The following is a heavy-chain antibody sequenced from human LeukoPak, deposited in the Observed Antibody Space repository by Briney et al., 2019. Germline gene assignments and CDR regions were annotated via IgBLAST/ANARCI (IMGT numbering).Heavy chain of an antibody. CDR3: ARRVPAAQYYFDY. CDR1: GDFISSSRYY. CDR2: ISYSGST. V-gene: IGHV4-39*01. Sequence: PSETLSLTCIVSGDFISSSRYYWGWIRQPPGKGLEWIGSISYSGSTYYNPSLKSRVTISVDTSKNQFSLRLSSVTAADTAVYYCARRVPAAQYYFDYWGQGTLVTVSS. D-gene: IGHD2-2*01. J-gene: IGHJ4*02.